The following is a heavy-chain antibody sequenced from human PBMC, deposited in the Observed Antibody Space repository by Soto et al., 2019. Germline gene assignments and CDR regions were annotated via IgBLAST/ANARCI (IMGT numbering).Heavy chain of an antibody. D-gene: IGHD4-17*01. CDR1: GVTFSSYA. CDR2: IIPIFGTA. Sequence: SVKVFCRASGVTFSSYAIRWVRQAPGQGLEWMGGIIPIFGTANYAQKFQGRVTITADESTSTAYMELSSLRSEDTAVYYCASWDYGGHFDDWGQGTLVTVSS. J-gene: IGHJ4*02. V-gene: IGHV1-69*13. CDR3: ASWDYGGHFDD.